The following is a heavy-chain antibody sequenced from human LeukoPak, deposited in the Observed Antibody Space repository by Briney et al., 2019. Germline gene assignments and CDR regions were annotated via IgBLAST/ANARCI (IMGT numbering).Heavy chain of an antibody. CDR2: INPNSGAT. D-gene: IGHD6-6*01. V-gene: IGHV1-2*02. J-gene: IGHJ4*02. CDR3: AREVSPWGSSFDY. CDR1: GYTFTGYY. Sequence: ASVKVSCKASGYTFTGYYMHWVRQAPGQGLEWMGWINPNSGATTYAQKFQDRVTMTRDTSIGTAYMDLSRLRSDDTAVYYCAREVSPWGSSFDYWGQGTLVTVSS.